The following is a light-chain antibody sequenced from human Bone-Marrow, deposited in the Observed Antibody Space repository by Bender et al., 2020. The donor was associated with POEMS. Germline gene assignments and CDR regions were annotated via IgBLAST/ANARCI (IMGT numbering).Light chain of an antibody. CDR3: VAWDDTLNGWV. Sequence: QSALTQPASVSGSPGQSITISCTGSSSDVGAYKYVSWYQQYPGKAPKLIIYAVSDRPSGVSNRFSGSMSGTSASLAISGLHSEDEADYYCVAWDDTLNGWVFGGGTKLTVL. CDR1: SSDVGAYKY. CDR2: AVS. V-gene: IGLV2-14*01. J-gene: IGLJ2*01.